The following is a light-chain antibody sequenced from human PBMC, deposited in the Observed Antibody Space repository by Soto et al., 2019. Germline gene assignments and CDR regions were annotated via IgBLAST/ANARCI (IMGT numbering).Light chain of an antibody. CDR2: EVN. J-gene: IGLJ1*01. V-gene: IGLV2-8*01. CDR1: SSDVGRYNY. Sequence: QSALTQPPSASWSPGQSVTISCTGTSSDVGRYNYVSWYQQHPGKAPKLMISEVNKRASGVPDRFSGSKSGNTASLTVSGLQAEDEADYYCSSYAGTPFVFGTGTKVTVL. CDR3: SSYAGTPFV.